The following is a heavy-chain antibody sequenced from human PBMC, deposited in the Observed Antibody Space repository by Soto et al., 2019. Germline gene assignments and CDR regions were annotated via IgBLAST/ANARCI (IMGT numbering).Heavy chain of an antibody. Sequence: QITLKESGPTLVKPTQTLTLTCTFSGFSLSTSRVAVGWIRQPPGKALEWLALIYWDDDKRYSPSLKSRLTITKVTSKNQVVLTMTNMDTVDTATYYCAHRPTMPVAGTWGFDPWGPGNLVTGSS. D-gene: IGHD6-19*01. V-gene: IGHV2-5*02. J-gene: IGHJ5*02. CDR1: GFSLSTSRVA. CDR2: IYWDDDK. CDR3: AHRPTMPVAGTWGFDP.